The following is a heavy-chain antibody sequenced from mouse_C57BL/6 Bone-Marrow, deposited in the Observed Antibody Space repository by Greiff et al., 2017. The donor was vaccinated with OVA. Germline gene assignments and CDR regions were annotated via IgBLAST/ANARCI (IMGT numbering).Heavy chain of an antibody. D-gene: IGHD1-1*01. J-gene: IGHJ4*01. V-gene: IGHV1-81*01. Sequence: QVQLKESGAELARPGASVKLSCKASGYTFTSYGISWVKQRTGQGLEWIGEIYPRSGNTYYNEKFKGKATLTADKSSRTAYMELRSLTSEDSAVYFCAITTVVAYYAMDYWGQGTSVTVSS. CDR3: AITTVVAYYAMDY. CDR1: GYTFTSYG. CDR2: IYPRSGNT.